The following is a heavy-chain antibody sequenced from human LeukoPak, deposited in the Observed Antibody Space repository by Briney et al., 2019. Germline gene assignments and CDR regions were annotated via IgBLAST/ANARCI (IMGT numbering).Heavy chain of an antibody. CDR1: GGSINNYY. CDR3: ARGAWYAGY. J-gene: IGHJ4*02. Sequence: PSETLSLTCTVSGGSINNYYWTWIRQPPGKGLKWIGYIYYTGSTNYNPSLKSRVTISLDTSKNQFSLRLSSVTAADTAMYFCARGAWYAGYWGQGTLVAVSS. V-gene: IGHV4-59*01. D-gene: IGHD6-13*01. CDR2: IYYTGST.